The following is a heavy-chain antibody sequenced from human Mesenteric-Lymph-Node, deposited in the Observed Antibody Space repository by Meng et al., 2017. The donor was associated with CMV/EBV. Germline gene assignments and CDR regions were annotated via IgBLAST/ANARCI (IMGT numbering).Heavy chain of an antibody. CDR3: ARDLFDSSGTPLLFDY. CDR1: GIPLSSYA. J-gene: IGHJ4*02. D-gene: IGHD3-22*01. V-gene: IGHV3-30*02. Sequence: GESLKISCAASGIPLSSYAMHWVRQAPGKGLEWVAYIRYDGANKYYEDSVKGRFTISRDNSKNTLYLQMNSLRAEDTAVYYCARDLFDSSGTPLLFDYWGQGTLVTVSS. CDR2: IRYDGANK.